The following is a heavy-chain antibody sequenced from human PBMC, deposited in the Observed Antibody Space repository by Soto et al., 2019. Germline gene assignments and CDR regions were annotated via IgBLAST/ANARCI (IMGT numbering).Heavy chain of an antibody. D-gene: IGHD3-10*01. Sequence: QLVETGGGLIPPGTSLTLSCAASGFSVSRNYMTWVRQARGKGLEWFSFVYSGGATFYADSVKGRFILSRDDSPNTMYLQMTNLRAEDTAVYYCARVPGRLWGRGTLVTVAS. CDR3: ARVPGRL. V-gene: IGHV3-53*02. CDR2: VYSGGAT. CDR1: GFSVSRNY. J-gene: IGHJ4*02.